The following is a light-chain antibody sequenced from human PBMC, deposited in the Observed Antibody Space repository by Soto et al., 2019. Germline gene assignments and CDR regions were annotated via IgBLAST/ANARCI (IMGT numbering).Light chain of an antibody. J-gene: IGLJ1*01. CDR2: DVS. CDR1: SSDVGGYNY. V-gene: IGLV2-14*01. CDR3: SSYTSSSTPYV. Sequence: QSVLTQPASVSGSPRQSTTISCTGTSSDVGGYNYVSWYQQHPGKAPKLMIYDVSNRPSGVSNRFSGSKSGNTASLTISGLQAEDEADYYCSSYTSSSTPYVFGTGTKVTVL.